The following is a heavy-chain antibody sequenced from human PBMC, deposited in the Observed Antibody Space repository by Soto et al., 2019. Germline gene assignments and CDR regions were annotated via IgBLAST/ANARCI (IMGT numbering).Heavy chain of an antibody. D-gene: IGHD3-10*01. CDR1: GFTFSSYA. CDR3: AKDRGVSFGYYGMDV. CDR2: ISGSGGST. J-gene: IGHJ6*02. Sequence: EVQLLESGGGLVQPGGSLRLSCAASGFTFSSYAMSWVRQAPGKGLEWVSAISGSGGSTYYADSVKGRFTIPRDNSKNTLYLQMNSLRAEDTAVYYCAKDRGVSFGYYGMDVWGQGTTVTVSS. V-gene: IGHV3-23*01.